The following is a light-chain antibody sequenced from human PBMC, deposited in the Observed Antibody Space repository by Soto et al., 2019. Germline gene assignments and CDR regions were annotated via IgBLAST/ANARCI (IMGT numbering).Light chain of an antibody. Sequence: DIQMTQSPSSLSASVGDRVTITCRASQSIRNFLNWYQQKPGKAPKVLIYAASSLQSGVPSRFSGSGSGIDFTLTISSLQPEDSATYYCQQSYSTPTFGQGTKVEVQ. CDR3: QQSYSTPT. V-gene: IGKV1-39*01. J-gene: IGKJ1*01. CDR2: AAS. CDR1: QSIRNF.